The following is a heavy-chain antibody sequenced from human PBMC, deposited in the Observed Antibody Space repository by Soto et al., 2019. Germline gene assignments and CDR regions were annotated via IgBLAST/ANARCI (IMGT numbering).Heavy chain of an antibody. CDR2: INPNSGGT. CDR1: GYTFTGCY. Sequence: ASVKVSCKASGYTFTGCYMHWVRQAPGQGLEWMGWINPNSGGTNYAQKFQGRVTMTRDTSISTAYMELSRLRSDDTAVYYCARVVRGVISLDYWGQGTLVTVSS. D-gene: IGHD3-10*01. V-gene: IGHV1-2*02. CDR3: ARVVRGVISLDY. J-gene: IGHJ4*02.